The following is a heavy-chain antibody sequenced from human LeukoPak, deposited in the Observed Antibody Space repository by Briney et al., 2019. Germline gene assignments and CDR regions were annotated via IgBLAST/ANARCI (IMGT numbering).Heavy chain of an antibody. CDR3: ARARHIVVVTAISAPGKIDL. V-gene: IGHV4-59*01. J-gene: IGHJ2*01. CDR1: GGSISSYY. Sequence: SETLSLTCTVSGGSISSYYWSWIRQPPGKGLEWIGYIYYSGSTNYNPSLKCRVTISVDTSKNQFSLKLSSVTAADTAVYYCARARHIVVVTAISAPGKIDLWGRGTLVTVSS. D-gene: IGHD2-21*02. CDR2: IYYSGST.